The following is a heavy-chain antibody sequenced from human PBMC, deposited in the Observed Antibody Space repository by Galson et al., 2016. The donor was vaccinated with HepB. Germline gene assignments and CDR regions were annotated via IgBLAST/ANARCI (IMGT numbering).Heavy chain of an antibody. CDR3: ARGKAVTGSYPLDP. CDR2: LYSGDST. CDR1: GLTVSSTF. J-gene: IGHJ5*02. Sequence: LRLSCAASGLTVSSTFMTWVRQAPGKGLEWASVLYSGDSTNYSDSVTGRFTISRDNSKNTLYLQMNSLRVEDTAVYYCARGKAVTGSYPLDPWGQGTWVTVSS. D-gene: IGHD6-19*01. V-gene: IGHV3-53*01.